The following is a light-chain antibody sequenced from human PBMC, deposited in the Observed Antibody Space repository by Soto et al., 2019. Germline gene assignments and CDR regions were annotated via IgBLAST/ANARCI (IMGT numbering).Light chain of an antibody. V-gene: IGKV3-20*01. CDR1: RSLDSGQ. CDR2: GAS. Sequence: EIVLTQSPCTLSLSPGESATLSCRASRSLDSGQLAWHQQKSGQAPRLLILGASNRATGIPDRFSGSGSGTDFTLTISRVEPEDFAVYYCQQYGTSLITFGQGTRLEIK. J-gene: IGKJ5*01. CDR3: QQYGTSLIT.